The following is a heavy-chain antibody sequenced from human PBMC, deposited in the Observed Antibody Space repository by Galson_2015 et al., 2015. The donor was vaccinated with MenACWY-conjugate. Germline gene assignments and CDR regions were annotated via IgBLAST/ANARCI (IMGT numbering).Heavy chain of an antibody. Sequence: SLRLSCAASGFTFSDYDMSWLRQAPGKGLEWVSYISSGGSSINHAEFVKGRFTISRDNAKNSQYLQMNSLRAEDTAVYYCAREGGAAKGFDYWGQGTLVTVSS. CDR2: ISSGGSSI. D-gene: IGHD2-15*01. CDR1: GFTFSDYD. V-gene: IGHV3-11*01. J-gene: IGHJ4*02. CDR3: AREGGAAKGFDY.